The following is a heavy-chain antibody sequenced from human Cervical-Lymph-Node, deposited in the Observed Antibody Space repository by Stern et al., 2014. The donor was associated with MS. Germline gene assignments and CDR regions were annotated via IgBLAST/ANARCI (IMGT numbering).Heavy chain of an antibody. CDR2: TYWDDEK. Sequence: QVTLRESGPTLVKPTQTLTLTCTLSGVSLNISGVGVCWIRQHPGKALEWLELTYWDDEKHNSPSLKSRLTITKDTSKNQVVLTMTNMAPVDTATYYCAHDLGYWGQGTLVTVSS. V-gene: IGHV2-5*02. CDR1: GVSLNISGVG. CDR3: AHDLGY. J-gene: IGHJ4*02.